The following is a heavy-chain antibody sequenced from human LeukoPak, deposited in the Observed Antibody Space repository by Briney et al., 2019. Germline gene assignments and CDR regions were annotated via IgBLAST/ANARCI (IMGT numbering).Heavy chain of an antibody. J-gene: IGHJ6*02. CDR1: GFTFSDYY. CDR3: ARETRPHSYGSPNYYYYGMDV. V-gene: IGHV3-11*01. D-gene: IGHD5-18*01. CDR2: ISSSGSTI. Sequence: GGSLRLSCAASGFTFSDYYMSWIRQAPGKGLEWVSYISSSGSTIYYADSVKGRFTISRDNAKNSLYLQMNSLRAEDTAVYYRARETRPHSYGSPNYYYYGMDVWGQGTTVTVSS.